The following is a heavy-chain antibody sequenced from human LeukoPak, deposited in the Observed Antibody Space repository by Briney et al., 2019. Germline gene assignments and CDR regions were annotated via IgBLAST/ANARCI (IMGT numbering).Heavy chain of an antibody. D-gene: IGHD3-10*01. CDR3: ARGEQYGSGTVQFDY. CDR1: GGSISSSNW. V-gene: IGHV4-4*02. J-gene: IGHJ4*02. Sequence: PSGTLSLTCSVSGGSISSSNWWSWVRQPPGKGLEWIGEIYQSGSTNYNPTLKSRVTMSVDKSRNQFSLSLTSVTAADTAVYYCARGEQYGSGTVQFDYWGQGTLVTVPS. CDR2: IYQSGST.